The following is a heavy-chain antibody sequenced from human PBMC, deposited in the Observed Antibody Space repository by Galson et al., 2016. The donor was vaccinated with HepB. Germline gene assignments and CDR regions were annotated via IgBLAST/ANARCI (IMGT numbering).Heavy chain of an antibody. V-gene: IGHV5-51*01. D-gene: IGHD3-22*01. CDR3: ARPRDQWKYYYDSSGFD. Sequence: QSGAEVKKPGESLKISCKGSGYRFTTYWIGWVRQMPGKGLEWMGIIYPGDSDIRYSPSFEGQVTISADKSISTAYLQWSSLKASDTAMYYCARPRDQWKYYYDSSGFDWGQGTLVTFSS. CDR2: IYPGDSDI. J-gene: IGHJ4*02. CDR1: GYRFTTYW.